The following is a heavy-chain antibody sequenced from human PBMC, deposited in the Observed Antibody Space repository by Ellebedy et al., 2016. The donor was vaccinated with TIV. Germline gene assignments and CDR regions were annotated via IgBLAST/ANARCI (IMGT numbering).Heavy chain of an antibody. CDR2: INKDGSGT. CDR1: GFTFGNYW. J-gene: IGHJ2*01. V-gene: IGHV3-74*01. D-gene: IGHD4-17*01. Sequence: GGSLRLSCAASGFTFGNYWMHWVRQAPGKGLVWVSRINKDGSGTTYPDSVEGRITVSRDNAKNTLYLQMNSLRVEDTAVYYCARADDGDYVGWYFDLWGRGALVTVSS. CDR3: ARADDGDYVGWYFDL.